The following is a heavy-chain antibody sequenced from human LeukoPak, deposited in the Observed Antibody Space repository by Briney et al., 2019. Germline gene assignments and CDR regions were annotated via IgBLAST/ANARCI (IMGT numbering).Heavy chain of an antibody. CDR3: AKDSWIQLWPRGDFDY. CDR1: GFTFSSYA. CDR2: ISGSGANT. D-gene: IGHD5-18*01. J-gene: IGHJ4*02. V-gene: IGHV3-23*01. Sequence: GGPLRLSCAASGFTFSSYAMSWVRQAPGKGLEWVSGISGSGANTYYADSVKGRFSISRDNSKNTLYLQMNSLRAEDTAVYYCAKDSWIQLWPRGDFDYWGQGTLVIVSS.